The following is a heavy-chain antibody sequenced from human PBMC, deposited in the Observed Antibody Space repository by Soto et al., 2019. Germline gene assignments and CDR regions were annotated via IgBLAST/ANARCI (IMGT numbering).Heavy chain of an antibody. D-gene: IGHD1-26*01. CDR3: ARDRSGSYDY. CDR2: INSDGSST. J-gene: IGHJ4*02. CDR1: GFTFSSFW. V-gene: IGHV3-74*01. Sequence: GGSLRLSCAASGFTFSSFWMHWVRQVPGKGLVWVSHINSDGSSTRYADSVKGRFTISRDNARNTLYLQMSGLRADDTAVYYCARDRSGSYDYWGQGTLVTVSS.